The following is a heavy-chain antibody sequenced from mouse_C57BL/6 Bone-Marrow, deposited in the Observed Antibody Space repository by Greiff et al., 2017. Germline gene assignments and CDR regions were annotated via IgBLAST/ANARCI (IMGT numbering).Heavy chain of an antibody. CDR1: GYTFTEYT. V-gene: IGHV1-62-2*01. Sequence: QVQLQQSGAELVKPGASVKLSCKASGYTFTEYTIHWVKQRSGQGLEWIGWFYPGSGSIKYNEKFKDKATLTADKSSSTVYMELSRLTSEDSSVYFCARHEERKFYYDYVWFAYWGQGTLVTVSA. CDR3: ARHEERKFYYDYVWFAY. D-gene: IGHD2-4*01. CDR2: FYPGSGSI. J-gene: IGHJ3*01.